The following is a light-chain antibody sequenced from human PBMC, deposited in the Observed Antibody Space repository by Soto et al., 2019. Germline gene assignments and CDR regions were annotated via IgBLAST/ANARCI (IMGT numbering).Light chain of an antibody. CDR3: QQYNSYPYT. CDR1: QSISSW. V-gene: IGKV1-5*01. CDR2: DAS. Sequence: DIQMTQSPSTLSASVGDRVTITCRASQSISSWLAWYQQKPVKAPKILIYDASSLESGVPSRFLGSSTGTDFTLTISSLQADDFATYYCQQYNSYPYTLGQWTKLEIK. J-gene: IGKJ2*01.